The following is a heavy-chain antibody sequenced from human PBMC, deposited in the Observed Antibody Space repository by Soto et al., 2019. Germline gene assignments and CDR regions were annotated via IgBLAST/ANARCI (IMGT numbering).Heavy chain of an antibody. D-gene: IGHD1-1*01. Sequence: SGPTLVNPTQTLTLTCTFSGFSLRNSGMRVSWIRQPPGKALEWLARIDWDDDKFYSTSLRTRLTISKDTSKNQVVLTMTNMDPVDTAPYYCAKTGTDGSWFDPWGQGTMVTLSS. CDR1: GFSLRNSGMR. CDR2: IDWDDDK. CDR3: AKTGTDGSWFDP. J-gene: IGHJ5*02. V-gene: IGHV2-70*04.